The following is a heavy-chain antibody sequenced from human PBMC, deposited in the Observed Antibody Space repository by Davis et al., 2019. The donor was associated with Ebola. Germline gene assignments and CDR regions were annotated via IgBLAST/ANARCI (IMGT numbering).Heavy chain of an antibody. D-gene: IGHD6-25*01. CDR3: AISAAGDVEY. CDR2: FDPEDGET. Sequence: ASVKVSCKAVGDTLTSYAMTWVRQAPGQGLEWMGGFDPEDGETIYAQKFQGRVTMTEDTSTDTAYMELSSLRSEDTAVYYCAISAAGDVEYWGQGTLVTVSS. CDR1: GDTLTSYA. V-gene: IGHV1-24*01. J-gene: IGHJ4*02.